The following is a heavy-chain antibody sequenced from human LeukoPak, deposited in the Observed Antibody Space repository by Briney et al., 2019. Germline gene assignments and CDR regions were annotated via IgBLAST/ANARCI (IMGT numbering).Heavy chain of an antibody. Sequence: GESLKISCKGSGYSFTSYWIGWVRQMPGKGLEWMGIIYPGDSDTRYSPSFQGQVTISADKSISTAYLQWSSLKASDTAMYYCARHGVRYSGSYSNYYMDVWGKGTTVTVSS. J-gene: IGHJ6*03. V-gene: IGHV5-51*01. CDR3: ARHGVRYSGSYSNYYMDV. D-gene: IGHD1-26*01. CDR1: GYSFTSYW. CDR2: IYPGDSDT.